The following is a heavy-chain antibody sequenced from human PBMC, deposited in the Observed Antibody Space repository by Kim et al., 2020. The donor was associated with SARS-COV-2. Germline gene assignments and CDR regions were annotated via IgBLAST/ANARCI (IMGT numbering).Heavy chain of an antibody. D-gene: IGHD2-2*01. Sequence: GGSLRLSCAASGFTFSSYAMHWVRQAPGKGLEWVAVISYDGSNKYYADSVKGRFTISRDNSKNTLYLQMNSLRAEDTAVYYCARAKYCSSTSCYGSFDY. J-gene: IGHJ4*01. CDR1: GFTFSSYA. V-gene: IGHV3-30*04. CDR2: ISYDGSNK. CDR3: ARAKYCSSTSCYGSFDY.